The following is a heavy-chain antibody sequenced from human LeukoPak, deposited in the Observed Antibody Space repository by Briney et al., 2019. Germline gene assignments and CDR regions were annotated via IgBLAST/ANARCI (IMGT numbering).Heavy chain of an antibody. Sequence: PSETLSLICSVSVGSISSSSYYWGWIRQPPGKGLEWIGSIYYSGSTYYNPSLKSRVTISVDTSKNQFSQKLSSGNAADSAGYNCASHLGGGYDIFVYWGQGTLVTVSS. J-gene: IGHJ4*02. V-gene: IGHV4-39*07. CDR1: VGSISSSSYY. CDR3: ASHLGGGYDIFVY. D-gene: IGHD5-12*01. CDR2: IYYSGST.